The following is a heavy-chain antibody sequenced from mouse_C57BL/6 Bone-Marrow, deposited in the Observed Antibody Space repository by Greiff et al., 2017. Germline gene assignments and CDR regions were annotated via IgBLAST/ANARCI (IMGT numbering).Heavy chain of an antibody. CDR2: LDPENGDT. J-gene: IGHJ2*01. CDR1: GFNIKDDY. CDR3: TAAQAYYFDY. Sequence: EVQLQQSGAELVRPGASVKLSCTASGFNIKDDYMHWVKQRPEQGLEWIGWLDPENGDTEYASKFQGKATITADTSSNTAYLQLSSLTSEDTAVYYCTAAQAYYFDYWGQGTTLTVSS. D-gene: IGHD3-2*02. V-gene: IGHV14-4*01.